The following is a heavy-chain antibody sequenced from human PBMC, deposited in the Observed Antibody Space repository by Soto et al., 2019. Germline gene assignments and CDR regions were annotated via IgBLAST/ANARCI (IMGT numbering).Heavy chain of an antibody. J-gene: IGHJ6*02. Sequence: NLRETLSLTCTVSGGAISSSNYYWCWIRQPPGKGLEWIGSMYYSGSTYYNPSLKSRVTISADTSKNQFSLKLGSVIAADTAVYYCARARGNYYYYGMDVWGQGTTVTVSS. CDR3: ARARGNYYYYGMDV. D-gene: IGHD1-26*01. V-gene: IGHV4-39*01. CDR1: GGAISSSNYY. CDR2: MYYSGST.